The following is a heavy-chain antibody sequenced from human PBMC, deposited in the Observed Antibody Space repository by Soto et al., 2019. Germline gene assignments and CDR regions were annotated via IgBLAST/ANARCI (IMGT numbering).Heavy chain of an antibody. Sequence: GGSLRLSCAASGFTFSDYYMSWIRQAPGKGLEWVSYISSSGSTIYYADSVKGRFTISRDNAKNSLYLQMNSLRAEDTAVYHCARGHHSSAWYGTFGYWGQGTQVTAPQ. V-gene: IGHV3-11*01. D-gene: IGHD6-19*01. CDR1: GFTFSDYY. CDR2: ISSSGSTI. CDR3: ARGHHSSAWYGTFGY. J-gene: IGHJ4*02.